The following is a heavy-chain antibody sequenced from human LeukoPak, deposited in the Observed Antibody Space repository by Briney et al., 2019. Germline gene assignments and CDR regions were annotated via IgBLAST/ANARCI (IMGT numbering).Heavy chain of an antibody. Sequence: GGSLRLSCAASGFTFSSYCMNWVRQAPGKGLQWVSSITSSSSYIYYADSVKGRFTISRDNAKNSLYLQMDSLRAEDTAVYYCARHVVAVGFDYWGQGTLVTVSS. J-gene: IGHJ4*02. V-gene: IGHV3-21*01. D-gene: IGHD3-22*01. CDR2: ITSSSSYI. CDR1: GFTFSSYC. CDR3: ARHVVAVGFDY.